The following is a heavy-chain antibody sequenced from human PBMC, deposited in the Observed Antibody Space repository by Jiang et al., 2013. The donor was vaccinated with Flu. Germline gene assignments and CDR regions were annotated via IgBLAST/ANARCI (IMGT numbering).Heavy chain of an antibody. CDR1: GFTFSSYA. V-gene: IGHV3-64D*06. D-gene: IGHD3-22*01. CDR3: VKGAESYCDSRSDY. CDR2: ISGNGGTT. Sequence: GALVQPGGSLRLSCSATGFTFSSYAMHWVRQAPGKGLEYVAAISGNGGTTYYADAMKGRTTISRDNSKNTLYLQMSSLRAEDTAVYYCVKGAESYCDSRSDYWGQGTLVTVSS. J-gene: IGHJ4*02.